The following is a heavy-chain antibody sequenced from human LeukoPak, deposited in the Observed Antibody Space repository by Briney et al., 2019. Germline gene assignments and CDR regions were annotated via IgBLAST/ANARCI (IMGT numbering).Heavy chain of an antibody. V-gene: IGHV3-48*02. CDR2: ISSSSSTI. J-gene: IGHJ4*02. D-gene: IGHD1-26*01. CDR1: GFTFSRYN. Sequence: GGFLRLSCAASGFTFSRYNMNWVRQAPGKGLEWVSYISSSSSTIYYADSVKGRFTISRDNAKTSLYLQMNSLRDEDTAVYYCARMTHSGSYYFDYWGQGTLVTVSS. CDR3: ARMTHSGSYYFDY.